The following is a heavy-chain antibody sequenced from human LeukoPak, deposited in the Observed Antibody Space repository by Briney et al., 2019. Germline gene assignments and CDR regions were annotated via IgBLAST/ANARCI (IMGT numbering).Heavy chain of an antibody. Sequence: GASVKVSCKASGYIFSSYAMHWLRQAPGQRPEWMGWINAVDGDTKYSQKFQGRVTIARDTAASTAYMDLYSLTPEDTAVYYCARAWGTSMVPYFDYWGQGTLVTVSS. CDR1: GYIFSSYA. V-gene: IGHV1-3*01. CDR3: ARAWGTSMVPYFDY. CDR2: INAVDGDT. D-gene: IGHD5-18*01. J-gene: IGHJ4*02.